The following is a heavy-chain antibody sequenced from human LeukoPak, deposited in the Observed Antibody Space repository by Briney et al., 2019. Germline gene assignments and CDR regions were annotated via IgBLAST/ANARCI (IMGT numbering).Heavy chain of an antibody. CDR3: ARTYGSGSYYPFDY. CDR2: ISFDGSNK. CDR1: GFTFSSYA. J-gene: IGHJ4*02. Sequence: PGGSLRLSCSASGFTFSSYAMHWVRQAPGKGLEWVAVISFDGSNKYYADSVKGRFTISRDNSKNTLYLQMNSLRAEDTAVYYCARTYGSGSYYPFDYWGQGTLVTVSS. V-gene: IGHV3-30-3*01. D-gene: IGHD3-10*01.